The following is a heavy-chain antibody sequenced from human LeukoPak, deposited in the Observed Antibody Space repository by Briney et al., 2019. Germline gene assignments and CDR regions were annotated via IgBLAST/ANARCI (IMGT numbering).Heavy chain of an antibody. CDR1: GGSISPYY. V-gene: IGHV4-59*01. CDR2: IYYSGST. Sequence: PSETLSLTCTVSGGSISPYYWTWIRQPPGKGLEWIGYIYYSGSTNYNPSLKSRVTMSVDTSKNQFSLKLNSVTAADTAVYYCARDRLGLPVDYWGRGTLVTVSS. CDR3: ARDRLGLPVDY. D-gene: IGHD3-16*01. J-gene: IGHJ4*02.